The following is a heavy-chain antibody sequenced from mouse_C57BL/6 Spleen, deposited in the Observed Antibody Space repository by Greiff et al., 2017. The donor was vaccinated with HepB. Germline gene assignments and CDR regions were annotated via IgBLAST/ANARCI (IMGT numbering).Heavy chain of an antibody. CDR2: ISSGSSTI. D-gene: IGHD1-1*01. J-gene: IGHJ1*03. CDR3: ASYYYGSSHWYFDV. Sequence: EVKLMESGGGLVKPGGSLKLSCAASGFTFSDYGMHWVRQAPEKGLEWVAYISSGSSTIYYADTVKGRFTISRDNAKNTLFLQMTSLRSEDTAMYYCASYYYGSSHWYFDVWGTGTTVTVSS. V-gene: IGHV5-17*01. CDR1: GFTFSDYG.